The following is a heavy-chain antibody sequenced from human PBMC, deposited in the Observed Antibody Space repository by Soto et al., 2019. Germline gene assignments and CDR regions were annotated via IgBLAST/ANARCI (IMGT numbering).Heavy chain of an antibody. V-gene: IGHV3-48*01. D-gene: IGHD2-2*01. CDR3: VGEVGFQLIY. CDR1: GFTFSTHS. CDR2: ITSSDVTM. Sequence: PGGSLRLSCASSGFTFSTHSMNLVRQAPGKGLEWISYITSSDVTMYADSVKGRFTISRDNAKNSLYLQMNSLRGEDTAVYFCVGEVGFQLIYWGQGTLVTVSS. J-gene: IGHJ4*02.